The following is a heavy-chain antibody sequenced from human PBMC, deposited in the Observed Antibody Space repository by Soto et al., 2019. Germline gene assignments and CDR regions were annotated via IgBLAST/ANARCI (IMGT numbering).Heavy chain of an antibody. J-gene: IGHJ6*02. CDR2: ISYDGSNK. CDR1: GFTFRSYG. D-gene: IGHD3-9*01. V-gene: IGHV3-30*18. CDR3: AKMAGELRYFDWLLDYYYYGMDV. Sequence: GGSLRLSCASSGFTFRSYGMHWVRQAPGKGLEWVAVISYDGSNKYYEDSVKGRFTISRDNSKNTLYLQMNSLRAEDTAVYYCAKMAGELRYFDWLLDYYYYGMDVWGQGTTVTVSS.